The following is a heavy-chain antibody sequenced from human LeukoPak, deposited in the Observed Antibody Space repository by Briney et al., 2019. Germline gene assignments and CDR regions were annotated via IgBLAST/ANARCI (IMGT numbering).Heavy chain of an antibody. CDR3: AKYERGGWYNWFDP. V-gene: IGHV3-23*01. Sequence: GGSLRLSYAASGFTFSSYAMSWVRQAPGKGLEWVSAISGSGGSTYYADSVKGRFTISRDNSKDTLYLQMNSLRAEDTAVYYCAKYERGGWYNWFDPWGQGTLVTVSS. D-gene: IGHD6-19*01. J-gene: IGHJ5*02. CDR2: ISGSGGST. CDR1: GFTFSSYA.